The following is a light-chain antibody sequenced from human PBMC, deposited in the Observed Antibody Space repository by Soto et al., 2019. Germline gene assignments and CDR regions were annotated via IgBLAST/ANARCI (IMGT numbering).Light chain of an antibody. Sequence: QSALTQPASVSGSPGQSITISCNGSNSDVGAYNYVSWYQQHPGKAPKLIIYEVNNRPSGVSHRFSGSKSGNTASLTISGLQADDEADYYCASYTISSTRVFGGGTKVTVL. CDR3: ASYTISSTRV. V-gene: IGLV2-14*01. J-gene: IGLJ3*02. CDR1: NSDVGAYNY. CDR2: EVN.